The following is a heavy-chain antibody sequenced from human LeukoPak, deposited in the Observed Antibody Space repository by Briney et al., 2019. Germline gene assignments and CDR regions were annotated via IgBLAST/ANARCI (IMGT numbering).Heavy chain of an antibody. CDR2: ISYDGSNK. V-gene: IGHV3-30*04. CDR3: ARAQGYCSSTSCYTVNYFDY. D-gene: IGHD2-2*02. CDR1: GFTFSSYA. J-gene: IGHJ4*02. Sequence: GGSLRLSCAASGFTFSSYAMHWVRQAPGKGLEWVAVISYDGSNKYYADSVKGRFTISRDNSKNTLYLQMNSLRAEDTAVYYCARAQGYCSSTSCYTVNYFDYWGQGTLVTVSS.